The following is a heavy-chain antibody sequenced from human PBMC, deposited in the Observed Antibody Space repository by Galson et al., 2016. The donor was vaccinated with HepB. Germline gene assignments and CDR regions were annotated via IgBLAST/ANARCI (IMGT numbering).Heavy chain of an antibody. CDR3: ARDSPDDYNGYFCFDY. Sequence: SVKVSCKASGYTFSNFGLSWLRQAPGEGLEWMGWISVSRGNTNYAQKFQGRVTMTTDTSTSTAYMELRGLRSDDTAVYFCARDSPDDYNGYFCFDYWGQGTLVTASS. CDR2: ISVSRGNT. V-gene: IGHV1-18*04. D-gene: IGHD3-22*01. J-gene: IGHJ4*02. CDR1: GYTFSNFG.